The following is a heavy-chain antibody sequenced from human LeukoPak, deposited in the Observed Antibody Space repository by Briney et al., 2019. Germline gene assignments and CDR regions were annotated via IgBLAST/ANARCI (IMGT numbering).Heavy chain of an antibody. V-gene: IGHV1-69*04. Sequence: SVKVSCKASGGTFSSYAISWVRQAPGQGLEWMGRIILILGIANYAQKFQGRVTITADKSTSTAYMELSSLRSEDTAVYYCAREGYYYDSSGYSYFDYWGQGTLVTVSS. CDR3: AREGYYYDSSGYSYFDY. D-gene: IGHD3-22*01. CDR1: GGTFSSYA. CDR2: IILILGIA. J-gene: IGHJ4*02.